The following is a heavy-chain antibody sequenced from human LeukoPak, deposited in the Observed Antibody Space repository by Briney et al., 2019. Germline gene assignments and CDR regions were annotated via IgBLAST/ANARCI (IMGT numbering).Heavy chain of an antibody. V-gene: IGHV3-48*03. CDR1: GFTFSSYE. CDR3: AKDVLRFLEWASDVYDY. CDR2: ISSSGSTI. J-gene: IGHJ4*02. D-gene: IGHD3-3*01. Sequence: QPGGSLRLSCAASGFTFSSYEMNWVRQAPGKGLEWVSYISSSGSTIYYADSVKGRFTISRDNAKNSLYLQMNSLKAEDPAGIYCAKDVLRFLEWASDVYDYWGQGTLVTVSS.